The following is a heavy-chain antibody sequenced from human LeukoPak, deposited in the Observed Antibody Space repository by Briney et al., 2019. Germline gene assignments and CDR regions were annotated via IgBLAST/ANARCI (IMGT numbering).Heavy chain of an antibody. J-gene: IGHJ6*02. CDR3: ARMSSSWYEDYYYGMDV. CDR2: IGTAGDT. V-gene: IGHV3-13*01. D-gene: IGHD6-13*01. Sequence: PGESLRLSCAASGFTFSSYDMHWVRQATGKGLEWVSAIGTAGDTYYPGSVKGRFTISRENAKNSLYLQMNSLRAGDTAVYYCARMSSSWYEDYYYGMDVWGQGTTVTVSS. CDR1: GFTFSSYD.